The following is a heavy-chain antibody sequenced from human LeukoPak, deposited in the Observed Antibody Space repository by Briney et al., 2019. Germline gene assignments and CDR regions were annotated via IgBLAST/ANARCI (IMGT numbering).Heavy chain of an antibody. CDR1: GFTFSSYA. Sequence: GGSLRLSCAASGFTFSSYAMHWVRQAPGKGLEWVAVISYDGSNKYYADSVKGRFTISRDNSKNTLYLQMNSLRAEDTAVYYCAKDSRPRGKLWDYFDYWGQGTLVTVSS. CDR3: AKDSRPRGKLWDYFDY. V-gene: IGHV3-30-3*01. J-gene: IGHJ4*02. D-gene: IGHD7-27*01. CDR2: ISYDGSNK.